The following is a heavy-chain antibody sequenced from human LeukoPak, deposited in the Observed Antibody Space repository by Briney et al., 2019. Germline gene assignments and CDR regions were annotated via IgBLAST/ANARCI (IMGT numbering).Heavy chain of an antibody. CDR2: IGGTSSSL. Sequence: GGSLRLSCAASGFTFSIYSMNWVRQAPGEGLEWVSSIGGTSSSLYYAESVKGRFTISRDNARNSLYLQMNSLRAEDTAVYYCAKEAGQDHGPLDAFDVRYQVTMVTVSS. D-gene: IGHD4-17*01. J-gene: IGHJ3*01. CDR3: AKEAGQDHGPLDAFDV. CDR1: GFTFSIYS. V-gene: IGHV3-21*01.